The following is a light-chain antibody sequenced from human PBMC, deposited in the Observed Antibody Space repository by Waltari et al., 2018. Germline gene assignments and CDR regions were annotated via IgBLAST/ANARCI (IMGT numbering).Light chain of an antibody. CDR2: GAS. Sequence: IMLTQSPGTLSLSPGQSATLSCRASQSSRRYLAWYQQKPGQAPRLLIYGASTRATGIPDRFSGSGSGTDFSLTISGLQPEDSAVYYCQHHFRLPATFGQGTKVEIK. CDR1: QSSRRY. J-gene: IGKJ1*01. CDR3: QHHFRLPAT. V-gene: IGKV3-20*01.